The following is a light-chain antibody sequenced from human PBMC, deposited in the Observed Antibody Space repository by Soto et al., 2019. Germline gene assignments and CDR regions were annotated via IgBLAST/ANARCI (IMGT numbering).Light chain of an antibody. J-gene: IGKJ4*01. CDR1: QSVSSN. CDR2: GAS. Sequence: EVVLTQSPGTLSLSPGERATLSCRASQSVSSNLAWYQQKPGQAPRLLIYGASSRATGIPDRFSGSGSGTDFTLTISRLEPEDFAVYYCQQYGSSPRLTFGGGTMV. CDR3: QQYGSSPRLT. V-gene: IGKV3-20*01.